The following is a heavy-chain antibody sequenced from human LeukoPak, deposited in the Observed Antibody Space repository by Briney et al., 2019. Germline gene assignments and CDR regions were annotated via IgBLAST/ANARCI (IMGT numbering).Heavy chain of an antibody. CDR2: IYTSGST. D-gene: IGHD2-2*01. J-gene: IGHJ3*02. CDR3: ARDLFGVVVPAASDAFDI. CDR1: GGSISSDSYY. V-gene: IGHV4-61*02. Sequence: SQTLSLTCTVSGGSISSDSYYWSWIRQPAGKGLEWIARIYTSGSTNYNPSLKSRVTISVDTSKNQFSLKLSSVTAADTVVYYCARDLFGVVVPAASDAFDIWGQGTMVTVSS.